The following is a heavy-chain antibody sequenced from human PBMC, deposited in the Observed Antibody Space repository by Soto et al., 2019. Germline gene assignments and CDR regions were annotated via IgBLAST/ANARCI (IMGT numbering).Heavy chain of an antibody. D-gene: IGHD6-19*01. J-gene: IGHJ4*02. Sequence: GGSLRLSCAASGFTFSNYAMHWVRRAPGKGLECVALISYDGINKYYADSVKGRFTVSRDNSKSTLYLQMNSLRAEDTAVYYCVKDGVSGWSDYFFDYWGQGTLVTVSS. V-gene: IGHV3-30*18. CDR3: VKDGVSGWSDYFFDY. CDR1: GFTFSNYA. CDR2: ISYDGINK.